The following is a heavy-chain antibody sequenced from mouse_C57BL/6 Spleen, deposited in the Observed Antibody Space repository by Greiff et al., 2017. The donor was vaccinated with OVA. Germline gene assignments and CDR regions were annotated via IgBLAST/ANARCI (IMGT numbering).Heavy chain of an antibody. Sequence: VQLQQSGPELVKPGASVKISCKASGYAFSSSWMNWVKQRPGKGLEWIGRIYPGDGDTNYNGKFKGKATLTADKSSRTAYMQLSSLTSEDSAVYFCARDYGSSPFDYWGQGTTLTVSS. J-gene: IGHJ2*01. V-gene: IGHV1-82*01. D-gene: IGHD1-1*01. CDR1: GYAFSSSW. CDR3: ARDYGSSPFDY. CDR2: IYPGDGDT.